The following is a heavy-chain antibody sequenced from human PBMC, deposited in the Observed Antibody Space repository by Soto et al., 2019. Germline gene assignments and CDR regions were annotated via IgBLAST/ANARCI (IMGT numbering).Heavy chain of an antibody. CDR2: LSDSGDSI. CDR1: GFTFSSHA. Sequence: EVQLLESGGGLVQPGRSLRLSCTASGFTFSSHAMTWVRHAPGKWLVWVSGLSDSGDSIYYADSVKGRFTIYRDNSMNTLYLQMNTLRVEDTAVYYCAKVSSSWYAGFFDLWGQGTLVTVSS. CDR3: AKVSSSWYAGFFDL. D-gene: IGHD6-13*01. J-gene: IGHJ4*02. V-gene: IGHV3-23*01.